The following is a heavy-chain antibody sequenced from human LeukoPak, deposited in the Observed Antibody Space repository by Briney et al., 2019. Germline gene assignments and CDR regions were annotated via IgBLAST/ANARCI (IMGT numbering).Heavy chain of an antibody. Sequence: GGSLRPSCAASGFTFSSYAMSWVRQAPGKGLEWVSAISGSGGSTYYADSVKGRFTISRDNSKNTLYLQMNSLRAEDTAVYYCAKRMPITIFGVVSAPYGMDVWGQGTTVTVSS. CDR2: ISGSGGST. D-gene: IGHD3-3*01. J-gene: IGHJ6*02. CDR3: AKRMPITIFGVVSAPYGMDV. CDR1: GFTFSSYA. V-gene: IGHV3-23*01.